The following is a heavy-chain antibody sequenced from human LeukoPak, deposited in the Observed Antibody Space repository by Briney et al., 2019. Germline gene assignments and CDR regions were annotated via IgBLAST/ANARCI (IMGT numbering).Heavy chain of an antibody. D-gene: IGHD2-15*01. J-gene: IGHJ5*02. CDR3: ARDGSSVVVAATHWFDP. V-gene: IGHV4-38-2*02. Sequence: SETLSLTCAVSGYSISSGYYWGWIRQPPGKGLEWIGSIYHSGSTYYNPSLKSRVTISVDTSKNQFSLKLSSVTAADTAVYYCARDGSSVVVAATHWFDPWGQETLVTVSS. CDR2: IYHSGST. CDR1: GYSISSGYY.